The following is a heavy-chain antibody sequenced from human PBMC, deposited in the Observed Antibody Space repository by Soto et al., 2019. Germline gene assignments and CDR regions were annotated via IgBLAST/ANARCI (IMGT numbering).Heavy chain of an antibody. V-gene: IGHV3-21*01. J-gene: IGHJ3*02. D-gene: IGHD3-22*01. CDR3: ARVAMIVVVNGAFDI. CDR1: GFTFSSYS. Sequence: GGSRRLSCAASGFTFSSYSMNWVRQAPGKGLEWVSSISSSSSYIYYADSVKGRFTISRDNAKNSLYLQMNSLRAEDTAVYYCARVAMIVVVNGAFDIWGQGTMVTVSS. CDR2: ISSSSSYI.